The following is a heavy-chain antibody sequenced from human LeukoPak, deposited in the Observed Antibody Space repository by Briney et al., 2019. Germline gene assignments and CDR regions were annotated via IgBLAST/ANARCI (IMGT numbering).Heavy chain of an antibody. CDR2: IYYSGST. D-gene: IGHD6-13*01. Sequence: PSETLSLTCTVSGGSISSYYWSWIRQPPGKGLEWIGYIYYSGSTNYNPSLKSRVTISVDTSKNQFSLKLSSVTAADTAVYYCARDRRPISIAAAGFYYYYGMDVWGQGTTVTVSS. CDR3: ARDRRPISIAAAGFYYYYGMDV. CDR1: GGSISSYY. J-gene: IGHJ6*02. V-gene: IGHV4-59*01.